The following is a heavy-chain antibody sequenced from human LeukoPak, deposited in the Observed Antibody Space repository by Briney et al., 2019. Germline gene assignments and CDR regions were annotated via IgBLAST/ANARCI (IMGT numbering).Heavy chain of an antibody. CDR3: ARGAHYYDSSAPFDY. V-gene: IGHV1-46*01. Sequence: ASVKVSCKASGYTFTSYYMHWVRQAPGQGLEWMGIINPSGGSTSYAQKFQGRVTMTRDTSTSTVYMELSSLRSEDTAAYYCARGAHYYDSSAPFDYWGQGTLVTVSS. CDR2: INPSGGST. D-gene: IGHD3-22*01. CDR1: GYTFTSYY. J-gene: IGHJ4*02.